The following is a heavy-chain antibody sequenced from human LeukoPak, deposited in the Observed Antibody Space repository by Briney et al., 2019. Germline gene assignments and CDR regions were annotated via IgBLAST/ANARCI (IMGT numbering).Heavy chain of an antibody. J-gene: IGHJ4*02. D-gene: IGHD3-22*01. CDR2: INQDGSQK. CDR3: TTGYYYDSSGYYYPVNY. CDR1: GFTFGSCW. V-gene: IGHV3-7*01. Sequence: GGSLRLSCAASGFTFGSCWMNWVRQTPGKGLEWVANINQDGSQKFYVDSVKGRFTISRDNANNSLYLQMNSLRAEDTAVYYCTTGYYYDSSGYYYPVNYWGQGTLVTVSS.